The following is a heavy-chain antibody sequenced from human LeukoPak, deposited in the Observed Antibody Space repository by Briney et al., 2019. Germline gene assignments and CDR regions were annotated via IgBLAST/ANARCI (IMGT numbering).Heavy chain of an antibody. D-gene: IGHD1-26*01. CDR2: FDPEDGET. CDR3: ATGGRELRATRFGDY. CDR1: GYTLTELS. J-gene: IGHJ4*02. Sequence: EASVKVSCKVSGYTLTELSMHWVRQAPGKGLEWMGGFDPEDGETIYAQKFQGRVTMTEDTSTDTAYMELSSLRSEDTAVYYCATGGRELRATRFGDYWGQGTLVTVSS. V-gene: IGHV1-24*01.